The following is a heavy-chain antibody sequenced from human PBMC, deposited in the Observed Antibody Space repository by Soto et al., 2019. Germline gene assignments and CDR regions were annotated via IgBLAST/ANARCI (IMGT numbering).Heavy chain of an antibody. Sequence: QVQLVESGGGVVQPGRSLRLSCAASGFTFSSYAMHWVRQAPGKGLEWVAVISYDGRNKYYADSVKGRFTISRANSKNTLYLQMNSVRAEDTAVYYCARGFRGVPARPRWYFDLWGRGTLVTVSS. CDR2: ISYDGRNK. CDR3: ARGFRGVPARPRWYFDL. V-gene: IGHV3-30-3*01. D-gene: IGHD6-6*01. CDR1: GFTFSSYA. J-gene: IGHJ2*01.